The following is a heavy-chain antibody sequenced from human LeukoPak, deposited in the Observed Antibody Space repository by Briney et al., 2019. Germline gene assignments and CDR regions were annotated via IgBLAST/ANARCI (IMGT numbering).Heavy chain of an antibody. CDR2: IYHSGST. V-gene: IGHV4-38-2*02. CDR3: ARISCSGGKCYLSAFDI. CDR1: GYSISSGYY. J-gene: IGHJ3*02. D-gene: IGHD2-15*01. Sequence: SETLSLTCTVSGYSISSGYYWGWIRQPPGKGLEWIGSIYHSGSTYYNPSLKSRVTISVDTSKNQFSLKLSSVTAADTAVYYCARISCSGGKCYLSAFDIWGQGTMVTVSS.